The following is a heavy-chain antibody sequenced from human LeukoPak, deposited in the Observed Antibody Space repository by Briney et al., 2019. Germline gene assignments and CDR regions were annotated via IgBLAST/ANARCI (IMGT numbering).Heavy chain of an antibody. V-gene: IGHV4-31*03. CDR2: IYYSGST. CDR3: AREHYYYDSSGYYSSANAFDI. CDR1: GGSISSGGYY. D-gene: IGHD3-22*01. Sequence: SQTLSLTCTVSGGSISSGGYYWSWIRQHPGKGLEWIGYIYYSGSTYYNPSLKSRVTISVDTSKNQFSLELSSVTAADTAVYYCAREHYYYDSSGYYSSANAFDIWGQGTMVTVSS. J-gene: IGHJ3*02.